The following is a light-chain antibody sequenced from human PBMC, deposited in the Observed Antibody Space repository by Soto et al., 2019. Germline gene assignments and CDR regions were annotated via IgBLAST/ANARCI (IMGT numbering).Light chain of an antibody. CDR2: DTS. V-gene: IGKV3-11*01. CDR1: QSVSTY. J-gene: IGKJ5*01. Sequence: VLTQSPVTLSLSPGDRATLSCRASQSVSTYLAWYRQKPGQPPRLLIYDTSNRATGVPPRFSGSRSGTDFTLTISSVEPEDFALYFCHQRNTFGQGTRLE. CDR3: HQRNT.